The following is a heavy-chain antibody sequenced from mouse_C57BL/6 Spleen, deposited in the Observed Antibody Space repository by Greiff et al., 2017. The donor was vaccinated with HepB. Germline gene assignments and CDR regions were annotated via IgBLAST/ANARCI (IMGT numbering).Heavy chain of an antibody. Sequence: DVHLVESGGGLVKPGGSLKLSCAASGFTFSSYAMSWVRQTPEKRLEWVATISDGGSYTYYPDNVKGRFTISRDNDKNNLYLQMSHLKSEDTAMYYCASAYYSNYYAMDYWGQGTSVTVSS. D-gene: IGHD2-5*01. CDR2: ISDGGSYT. J-gene: IGHJ4*01. CDR1: GFTFSSYA. V-gene: IGHV5-4*01. CDR3: ASAYYSNYYAMDY.